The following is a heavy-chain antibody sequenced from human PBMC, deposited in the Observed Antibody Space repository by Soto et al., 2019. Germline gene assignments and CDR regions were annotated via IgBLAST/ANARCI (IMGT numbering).Heavy chain of an antibody. CDR2: IYYSGST. Sequence: QLQLQESGPGLVKPSETLSLTCTVSGGSISSSSYYWGWIRQPPGKGLEWIGSIYYSGSTYYNPSLKSRVTISVDTSKNQFSLKLSSVTAADTAVYYCARHSSMVRGVTIDYWGQGTLVTVSS. CDR1: GGSISSSSYY. CDR3: ARHSSMVRGVTIDY. J-gene: IGHJ4*02. D-gene: IGHD3-10*01. V-gene: IGHV4-39*01.